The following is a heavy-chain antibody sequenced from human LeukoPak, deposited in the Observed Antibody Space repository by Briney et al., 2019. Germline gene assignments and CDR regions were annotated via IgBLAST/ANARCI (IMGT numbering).Heavy chain of an antibody. V-gene: IGHV1-2*02. CDR2: INPNSGDT. CDR3: ARVTGAARSFDY. D-gene: IGHD6-6*01. J-gene: IGHJ4*02. CDR1: GYTFTGYY. Sequence: ASVKVSCKASGYTFTGYYMHWVRQAPGQGLEWMGWINPNSGDTYFAQHFKGRVTMTTDTSISTTYMEMNSLRSDDTAVYYCARVTGAARSFDYWGQGTLVTVSS.